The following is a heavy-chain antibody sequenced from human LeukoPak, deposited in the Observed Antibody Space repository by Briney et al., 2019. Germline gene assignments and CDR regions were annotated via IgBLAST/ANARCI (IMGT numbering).Heavy chain of an antibody. Sequence: PGTSLRLSCAASGFTFSSYGMHWVRQAPGKGLEWVAVISYDGSNKYYADSVKGRFTISRDNSKNTLYVQMNSLRAEDTAVYYCARDHYDSSGYYHDYWGQGTLVTVSS. CDR1: GFTFSSYG. V-gene: IGHV3-30*03. CDR2: ISYDGSNK. CDR3: ARDHYDSSGYYHDY. J-gene: IGHJ4*02. D-gene: IGHD3-22*01.